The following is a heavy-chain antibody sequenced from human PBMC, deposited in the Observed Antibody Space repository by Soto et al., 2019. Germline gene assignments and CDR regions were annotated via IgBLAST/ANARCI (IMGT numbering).Heavy chain of an antibody. CDR1: GFSLSSSGVG. CDR2: IYWDGDK. Sequence: QITLKESGPTLVKPTQTLTLTCIFSGFSLSSSGVGVGWIRQPPGKALEWLALIYWDGDKRYSPSLKTNLTITKDPSTNEVVLTMTDMDPVDTGTYYCAHKGGRGAGMDVWGQGTTVTVSS. D-gene: IGHD2-15*01. J-gene: IGHJ6*02. V-gene: IGHV2-5*02. CDR3: AHKGGRGAGMDV.